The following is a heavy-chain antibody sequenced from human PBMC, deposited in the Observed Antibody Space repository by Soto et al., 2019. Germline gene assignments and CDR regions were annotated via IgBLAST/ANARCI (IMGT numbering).Heavy chain of an antibody. CDR2: IYHSGST. D-gene: IGHD6-13*01. Sequence: QVQLQESGPGLVKPSGTLSLTCAVSGGSISSSNWWSWVRQPPGKGLEWIGEIYHSGSTNYNPSLKSRVTIPVDKSKNQFSLKLSSVTAADTAVYYCARSRGAAATYYYYGMDVWGQGTTVTVSS. V-gene: IGHV4-4*02. J-gene: IGHJ6*02. CDR1: GGSISSSNW. CDR3: ARSRGAAATYYYYGMDV.